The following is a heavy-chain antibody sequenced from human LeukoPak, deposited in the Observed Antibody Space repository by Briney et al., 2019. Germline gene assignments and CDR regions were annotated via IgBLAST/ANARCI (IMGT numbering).Heavy chain of an antibody. D-gene: IGHD4-4*01. Sequence: GRSLRLSCAASDFTFSLYAMSWVRQAPGKGLEWVSVINNSGGNTYYVDSVRGRFTISRDNSKNTLYLQMNSLRVEDTGTYYCARDPATVTMVWFDPWGQGTLVTVSS. CDR2: INNSGGNT. CDR3: ARDPATVTMVWFDP. V-gene: IGHV3-23*01. J-gene: IGHJ5*02. CDR1: DFTFSLYA.